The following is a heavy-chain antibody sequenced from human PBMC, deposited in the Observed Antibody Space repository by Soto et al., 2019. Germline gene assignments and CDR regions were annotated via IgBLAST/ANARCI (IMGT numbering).Heavy chain of an antibody. Sequence: ASVKVSCKASGYNFNIYGINWVRQAPVQGLELMGGISAYDGKTTYAEKFQGRVTMTTDAPTSTAYMELRSLRSDDTAVYYCARDPHEYWPSYLFAPWGQGTLVIGSA. CDR3: ARDPHEYWPSYLFAP. CDR2: ISAYDGKT. D-gene: IGHD3-16*02. J-gene: IGHJ5*02. CDR1: GYNFNIYG. V-gene: IGHV1-18*01.